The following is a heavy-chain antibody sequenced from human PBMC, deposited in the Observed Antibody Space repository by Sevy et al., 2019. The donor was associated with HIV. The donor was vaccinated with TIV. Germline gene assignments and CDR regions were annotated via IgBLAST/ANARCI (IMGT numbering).Heavy chain of an antibody. CDR2: INPNSGGT. Sequence: ASVKVSCKASGYTFTGYYMHWVRQAPGQGPEWMGWINPNSGGTNYARKFQGRVTMTTDTSISTAYMELSRLRSDDTAVYYCARAPSGSQGPGQYFQHWGQGTLVTVSS. J-gene: IGHJ1*01. V-gene: IGHV1-2*02. CDR3: ARAPSGSQGPGQYFQH. D-gene: IGHD1-26*01. CDR1: GYTFTGYY.